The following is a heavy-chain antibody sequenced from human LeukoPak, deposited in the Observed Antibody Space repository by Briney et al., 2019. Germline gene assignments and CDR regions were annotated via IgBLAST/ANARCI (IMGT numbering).Heavy chain of an antibody. CDR1: GFTFSSYS. CDR3: AKGKVNHDGAFDL. V-gene: IGHV3-21*04. CDR2: ISSSSSYI. J-gene: IGHJ3*01. Sequence: GGSLRLSCAASGFTFSSYSMNWVRQAPGKGLEWVSSISSSSSYIYYADSVKGRFTISRDNSKNTLYMQMNSLRAEDTAVYYCAKGKVNHDGAFDLWGQGAMVTVSS. D-gene: IGHD1-14*01.